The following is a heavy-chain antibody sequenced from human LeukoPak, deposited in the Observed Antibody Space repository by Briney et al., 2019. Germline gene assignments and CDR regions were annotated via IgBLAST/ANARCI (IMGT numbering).Heavy chain of an antibody. CDR1: GFTFSSYA. CDR2: ISYDGSNK. D-gene: IGHD6-13*01. V-gene: IGHV3-30*04. J-gene: IGHJ4*02. Sequence: GGSLRLSCAASGFTFSSYAMHWVRQAPGKGLEWVAVISYDGSNKYYADSVKGRFTISRDNSKNTLYLQMNSPRAEDTAVYYCARGSSWYYNYWGQGTLVTVSS. CDR3: ARGSSWYYNY.